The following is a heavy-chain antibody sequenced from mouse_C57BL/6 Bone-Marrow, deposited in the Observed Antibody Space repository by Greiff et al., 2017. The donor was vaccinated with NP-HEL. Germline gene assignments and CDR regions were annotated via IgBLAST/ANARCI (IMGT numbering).Heavy chain of an antibody. J-gene: IGHJ3*01. V-gene: IGHV1-26*01. D-gene: IGHD3-2*02. Sequence: EVQLQQSGPELVKPGASVKISCKASGYTFTDYYMNWVKQSHGKSLEWIGDINPNNGGTSYNQKFKGKATLTVDKSSSTAYMELRSLTSEDSAVYYCAREQLRLRRFAYWGQGTLVTVSA. CDR1: GYTFTDYY. CDR3: AREQLRLRRFAY. CDR2: INPNNGGT.